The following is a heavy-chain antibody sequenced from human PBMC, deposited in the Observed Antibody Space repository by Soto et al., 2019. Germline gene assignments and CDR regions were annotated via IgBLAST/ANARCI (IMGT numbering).Heavy chain of an antibody. CDR1: GFTFRGDA. V-gene: IGHV3-23*01. J-gene: IGHJ4*02. D-gene: IGHD1-1*01. Sequence: EVQLLESGGDLVQPGGSLRLACAASGFTFRGDAMSWVRQAPGKGLEWVSSISGSGEMTHYAESVKGRFTISRDNSKNTLYLQVESLRAEDPALYYCARSEMTYNWNDWGQGTLVTVSS. CDR2: ISGSGEMT. CDR3: ARSEMTYNWND.